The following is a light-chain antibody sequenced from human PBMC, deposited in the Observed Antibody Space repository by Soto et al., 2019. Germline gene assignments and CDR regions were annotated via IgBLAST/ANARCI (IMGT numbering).Light chain of an antibody. CDR2: GAS. CDR1: QSVSSNY. J-gene: IGKJ3*01. CDR3: QQYGSSPFT. Sequence: EIVLTQSPGTLSLSPGERATLSCGASQSVSSNYLAWYQQKPGQAPRLLIYGASRRATGIPDRFSGSGSGTDLSLTVSRLEPEDFAMYYCQQYGSSPFTFGPGTKVDIK. V-gene: IGKV3-20*01.